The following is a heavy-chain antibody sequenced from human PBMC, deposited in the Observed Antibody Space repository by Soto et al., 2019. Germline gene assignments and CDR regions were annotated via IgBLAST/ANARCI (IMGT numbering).Heavy chain of an antibody. V-gene: IGHV1-69*17. CDR3: ARESLGAKGADH. CDR1: GDTFNSYV. J-gene: IGHJ1*01. D-gene: IGHD3-16*01. CDR2: IIPIIGVT. Sequence: QVQLVQSAAEVKRPGSSVKVSCESSGDTFNSYVISWVRQAPGQGLEWMGGIIPIIGVTHYAQRFQGRVTISALSSTGTAYMELTNLGFEDTALYYCARESLGAKGADHWGQGTLVTVSS.